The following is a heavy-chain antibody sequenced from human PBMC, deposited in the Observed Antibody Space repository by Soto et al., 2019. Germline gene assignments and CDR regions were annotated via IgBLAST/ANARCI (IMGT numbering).Heavy chain of an antibody. V-gene: IGHV1-18*04. J-gene: IGHJ4*02. Sequence: ASVQVSCQVSGSTFTSNGIGWVRQAPGQGLEGMGWISTYNENMDSAPHLQGRLTMTTDTSTTTAYMELTNLKFDDTPLYYCGYVGGYSTGDYSFDLWGQGTPVTVSS. CDR2: ISTYNENM. D-gene: IGHD5-18*01. CDR1: GSTFTSNG. CDR3: GYVGGYSTGDYSFDL.